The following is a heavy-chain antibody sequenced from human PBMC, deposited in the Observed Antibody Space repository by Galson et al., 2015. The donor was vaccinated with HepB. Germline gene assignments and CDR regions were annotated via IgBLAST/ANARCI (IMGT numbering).Heavy chain of an antibody. CDR2: ILSGGST. V-gene: IGHV3-53*01. D-gene: IGHD4/OR15-4a*01. CDR1: GFSVNTYY. CDR3: AREEKDYGDTGAFDI. Sequence: SLRLSCAASGFSVNTYYMSWVRQAPGKGLEWVAVILSGGSTYYKDSVKGRFTISRDISKNTLYLQMNSLRAGDTAMYYCAREEKDYGDTGAFDIWGQGIMVIVSS. J-gene: IGHJ3*02.